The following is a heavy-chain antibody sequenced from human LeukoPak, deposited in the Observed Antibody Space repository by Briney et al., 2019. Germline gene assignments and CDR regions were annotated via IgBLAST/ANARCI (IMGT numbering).Heavy chain of an antibody. D-gene: IGHD6-13*01. Sequence: SETLSLTCTVSGGSISSYYWSWIRQPPGKGLEWIGYIYYSGSTNYNPSLKSRVTISVDTSKNQFSLKLSSVTAADTAVYYCASFQLIAAAGSSWAPGSVVRTDYWGQGTLVTVSS. CDR1: GGSISSYY. V-gene: IGHV4-59*01. CDR2: IYYSGST. J-gene: IGHJ4*02. CDR3: ASFQLIAAAGSSWAPGSVVRTDY.